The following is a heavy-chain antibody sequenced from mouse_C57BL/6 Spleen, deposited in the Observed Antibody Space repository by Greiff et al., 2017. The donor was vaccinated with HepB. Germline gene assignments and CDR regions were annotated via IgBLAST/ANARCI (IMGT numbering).Heavy chain of an antibody. Sequence: EVQLQQSGPELVKPGASVKISCKASGYTFTDYYMNWVKQSHGKSLEWIGDINPNNGGTSYNQKFKGKATLTVDKSSSTAYMELRSLTSEDSAVYYCARGSLLRYPREAMDYWGQGTSVTVSS. CDR2: INPNNGGT. V-gene: IGHV1-26*01. J-gene: IGHJ4*01. D-gene: IGHD1-1*01. CDR1: GYTFTDYY. CDR3: ARGSLLRYPREAMDY.